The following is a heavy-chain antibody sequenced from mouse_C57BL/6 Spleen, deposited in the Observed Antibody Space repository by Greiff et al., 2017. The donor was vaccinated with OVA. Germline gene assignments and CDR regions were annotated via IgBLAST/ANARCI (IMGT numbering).Heavy chain of an antibody. Sequence: QVQLQQPGAELVKPGASVKLSCKASGYTFTSYWMPWVKQRPGQGLEWIGEIDPSDSYTNYNQKFKGKATLTVDTSSSTAYMQLSSLTSEDSAVYYCARVYDGYYVGFAYWGQGTLVTVSA. CDR2: IDPSDSYT. D-gene: IGHD2-3*01. J-gene: IGHJ3*01. CDR1: GYTFTSYW. CDR3: ARVYDGYYVGFAY. V-gene: IGHV1-50*01.